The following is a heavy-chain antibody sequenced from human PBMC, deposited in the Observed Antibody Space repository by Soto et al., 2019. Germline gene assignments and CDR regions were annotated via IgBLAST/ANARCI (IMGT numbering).Heavy chain of an antibody. CDR3: ARLSPTTYYDFWSGCELLDV. V-gene: IGHV4-59*08. Sequence: PSETLSLTCTVSGGSISSYYWSWIRQPPGKGLEWIGYIYYSGSTNYNPSLKSRVTISVDTSKNQFSLKLSSVTAADTAVYYCARLSPTTYYDFWSGCELLDVWGKGTTVTVSS. J-gene: IGHJ6*04. D-gene: IGHD3-3*01. CDR2: IYYSGST. CDR1: GGSISSYY.